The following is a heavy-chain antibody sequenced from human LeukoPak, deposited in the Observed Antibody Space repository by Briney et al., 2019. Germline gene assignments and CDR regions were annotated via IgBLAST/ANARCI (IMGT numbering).Heavy chain of an antibody. CDR3: AKGLRTGVGPYMGYHYYMDV. CDR2: ISASGGRT. J-gene: IGHJ6*03. Sequence: GGSLRLSCAASGFTFSSYAINWVRQAPGKGLEWVSAISASGGRTYYADSVKGRFTISRDNSKNTLYLQMNSLRAEDTGVYYCAKGLRTGVGPYMGYHYYMDVWGKGATVTVSS. V-gene: IGHV3-23*01. CDR1: GFTFSSYA. D-gene: IGHD3-16*01.